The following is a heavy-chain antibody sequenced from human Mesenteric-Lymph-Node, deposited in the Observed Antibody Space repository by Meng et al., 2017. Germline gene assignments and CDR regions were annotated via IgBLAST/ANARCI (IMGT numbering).Heavy chain of an antibody. CDR1: GYSFTSYW. Sequence: GESLKTSCQGSGYSFTSYWFGWVRQMPGKGLEWMRIIYPGDSDTRYSPSFQGQVTISADKSISTAYLQWSSLKASDPAIYFCAGRGDKSGYYSIDYWGQGTLVTVSS. CDR3: AGRGDKSGYYSIDY. CDR2: IYPGDSDT. D-gene: IGHD3-22*01. V-gene: IGHV5-51*01. J-gene: IGHJ4*02.